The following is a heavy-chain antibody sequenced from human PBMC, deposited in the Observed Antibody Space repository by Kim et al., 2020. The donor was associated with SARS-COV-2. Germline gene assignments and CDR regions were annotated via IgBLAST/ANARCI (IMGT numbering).Heavy chain of an antibody. V-gene: IGHV3-20*01. D-gene: IGHD1-26*01. CDR3: ASMGGPGY. Sequence: NGGSTGYADSVKGRFTISRDNAKNSLYLQMNSLRAEDTALYHCASMGGPGYWGQGTLVTVSS. J-gene: IGHJ4*02. CDR2: NGGST.